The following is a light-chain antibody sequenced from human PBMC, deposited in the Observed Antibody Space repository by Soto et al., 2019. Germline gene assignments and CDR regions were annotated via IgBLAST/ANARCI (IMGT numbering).Light chain of an antibody. CDR2: GGS. CDR1: QSGTNSR. Sequence: EIVLTQSPGTLSLSPGERATLSCRASQSGTNSRLAWYQQKPGQAPKVLIYGGSNRATVIPDRFSGSGSGTDFTLTISRLEHEDFAVYYCQQWSSSPRTFGQGTKLEIK. V-gene: IGKV3-20*01. CDR3: QQWSSSPRT. J-gene: IGKJ2*01.